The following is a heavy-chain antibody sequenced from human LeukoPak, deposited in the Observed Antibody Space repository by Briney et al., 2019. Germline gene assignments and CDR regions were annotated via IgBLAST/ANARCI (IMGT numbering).Heavy chain of an antibody. CDR2: MSPNSGNT. Sequence: ASVKVSCKASGYTFTSYDITWVRPAPGQGLEWMGWMSPNSGNTGYAQKFQGRVTMTRNTSITTAYMELSSLTSEDTAVYYCARETTISPYYFDYWGPGSQVTVSP. V-gene: IGHV1-8*01. D-gene: IGHD3-9*01. CDR3: ARETTISPYYFDY. CDR1: GYTFTSYD. J-gene: IGHJ4*02.